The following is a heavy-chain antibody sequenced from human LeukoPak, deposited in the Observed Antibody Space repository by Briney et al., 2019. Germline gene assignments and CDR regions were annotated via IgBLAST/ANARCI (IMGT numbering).Heavy chain of an antibody. CDR2: IIPILGIA. Sequence: GASVTVSCKASGCTFISYAISWLRQPPGQGLEWMGRIIPILGIANYAQEFQGRVTITADKSTSTAYMELSSLRSEDTAVYYCARDSVEMATITLDYWGQGTLVTVSS. CDR3: ARDSVEMATITLDY. D-gene: IGHD5-24*01. V-gene: IGHV1-69*04. J-gene: IGHJ4*02. CDR1: GCTFISYA.